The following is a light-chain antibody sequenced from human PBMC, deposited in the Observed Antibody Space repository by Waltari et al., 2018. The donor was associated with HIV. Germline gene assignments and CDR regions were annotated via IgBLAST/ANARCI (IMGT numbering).Light chain of an antibody. V-gene: IGLV3-27*01. J-gene: IGLJ3*02. CDR2: TDG. Sequence: SYELTQPSSVSVSPGQTARITCSGDVLAKKYARWFQRKPGQAPGLVIYTDGERPSGIPERFSDSSSGTTVTLTISGAQVEDEAHYYCYSAADNDLRVFGGGTKLTVL. CDR3: YSAADNDLRV. CDR1: VLAKKY.